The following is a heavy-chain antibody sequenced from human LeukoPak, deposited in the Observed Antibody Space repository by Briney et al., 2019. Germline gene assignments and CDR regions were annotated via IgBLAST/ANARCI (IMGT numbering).Heavy chain of an antibody. V-gene: IGHV4-34*09. Sequence: SETLSLTCAVYGGSFSGYYWSWIRQPPGKGLEWIGEINHSGSTNYNPSLKSRVTISVDTSENQFSLKLSSVTAADTAVYYCATSNTQDRYCSSTSCYYYYYGMDVWGQGTTVTVSS. CDR3: ATSNTQDRYCSSTSCYYYYYGMDV. CDR2: INHSGST. J-gene: IGHJ6*02. D-gene: IGHD2-2*01. CDR1: GGSFSGYY.